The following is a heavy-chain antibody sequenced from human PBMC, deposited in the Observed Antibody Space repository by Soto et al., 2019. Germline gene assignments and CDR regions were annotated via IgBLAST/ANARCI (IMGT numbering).Heavy chain of an antibody. CDR3: VXXXXXXXXXXXXXXXXXXXGXWXXP. J-gene: IGHJ5*02. Sequence: VSCKASGFIFTNFFMHWVRQAPGQGPEWMGVINPSGTPSSYAQKFQDRLTMTRETSTSTVYMELNSLTSEDTAIYYCVXXXXXXXXXXXXXXXXXXXGXWXXPXXXGTLVTVSS. V-gene: IGHV1-46*01. CDR2: INPSGTPS. CDR1: GFIFTNFF.